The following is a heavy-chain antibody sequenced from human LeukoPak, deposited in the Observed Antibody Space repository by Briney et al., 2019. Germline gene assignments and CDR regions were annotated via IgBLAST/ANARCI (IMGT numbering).Heavy chain of an antibody. CDR3: ARVGRYCSGGSCYLDY. CDR1: GYTFTGYY. D-gene: IGHD2-15*01. J-gene: IGHJ4*02. V-gene: IGHV1-2*02. CDR2: INPNSGGT. Sequence: ASVKVSCKASGYTFTGYYMHWVRQAPGQGLEWMGWINPNSGGTNYAQKFQGRVTMTRDTSISTAYMELRSLRSDDTAVYYCARVGRYCSGGSCYLDYWGQGTLVTVSS.